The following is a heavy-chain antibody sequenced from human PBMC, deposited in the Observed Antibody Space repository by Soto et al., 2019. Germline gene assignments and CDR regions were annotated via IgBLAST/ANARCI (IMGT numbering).Heavy chain of an antibody. D-gene: IGHD2-15*01. CDR1: GGTFSSYA. Sequence: SVKVSCKASGGTFSSYAISWVRQAPGQGLEWMGGIIPIFGTANYAQKFQGRVTITADESTSTAYMELSSLRSEDTAVYYCASVVVVAAYFDYWGQGTLVTVSS. V-gene: IGHV1-69*13. CDR3: ASVVVVAAYFDY. J-gene: IGHJ4*02. CDR2: IIPIFGTA.